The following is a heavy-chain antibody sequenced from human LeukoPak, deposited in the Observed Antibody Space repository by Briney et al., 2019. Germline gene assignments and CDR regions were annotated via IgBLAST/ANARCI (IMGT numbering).Heavy chain of an antibody. CDR2: IVVGSGNT. V-gene: IGHV1-58*01. CDR1: GFTFTSSA. D-gene: IGHD6-13*01. CDR3: AAAHMYSSSWSNDAFDI. J-gene: IGHJ3*02. Sequence: SVKVSCKASGFTFTSSAVQWVRQARGQRLEWIGWIVVGSGNTNYAQKFQERVTITRDMSTSTAYMELSSLRSEDTAVYYCAAAHMYSSSWSNDAFDIWGQGTMVTVSS.